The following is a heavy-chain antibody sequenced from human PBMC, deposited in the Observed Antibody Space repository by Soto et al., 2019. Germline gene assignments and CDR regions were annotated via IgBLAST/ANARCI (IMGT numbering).Heavy chain of an antibody. Sequence: GGSLRLSCAASGFTFSSYGMHWVRQAPGKGLEWVAVIWYDGSNKYYADSVKGRFTISRDNSKNTLYLQMNSLRAEDTAVYYCARRLKPDYDFLTGYWYFDYWGQGALVTVSS. V-gene: IGHV3-33*01. CDR3: ARRLKPDYDFLTGYWYFDY. J-gene: IGHJ4*02. CDR2: IWYDGSNK. CDR1: GFTFSSYG. D-gene: IGHD3-9*01.